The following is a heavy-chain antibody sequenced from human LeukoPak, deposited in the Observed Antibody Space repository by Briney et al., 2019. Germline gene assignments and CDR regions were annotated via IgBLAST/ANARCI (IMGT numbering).Heavy chain of an antibody. CDR1: GFTFSSYA. CDR2: ISGSGDNT. CDR3: AKGSYYDRSGSFYFDY. Sequence: GGSLRLSCAASGFTFSSYAMSWVRQAPGKGLEWVSGISGSGDNTYYADSVKGRFTISRDNSKDTLYVQVNSLGTEDTAAYYCAKGSYYDRSGSFYFDYWGQGTLVTVSS. J-gene: IGHJ4*02. D-gene: IGHD3-22*01. V-gene: IGHV3-23*01.